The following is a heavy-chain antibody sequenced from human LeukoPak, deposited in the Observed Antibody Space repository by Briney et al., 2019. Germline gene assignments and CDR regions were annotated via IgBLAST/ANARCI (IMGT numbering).Heavy chain of an antibody. CDR3: ARGHRGYSAGY. D-gene: IGHD5-18*01. V-gene: IGHV3-53*04. Sequence: QPGGSLRLSCAASGFTVSSNYMSWVRQAPGKGLEWVSVIYSGGSTYYADSVKGRFTISRHNFKNTLYLQMNSLRAEDTAVYYCARGHRGYSAGYWGQGTLVTVSS. J-gene: IGHJ4*02. CDR2: IYSGGST. CDR1: GFTVSSNY.